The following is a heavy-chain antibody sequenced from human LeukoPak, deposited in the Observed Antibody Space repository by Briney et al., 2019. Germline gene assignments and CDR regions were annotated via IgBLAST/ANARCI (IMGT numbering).Heavy chain of an antibody. J-gene: IGHJ4*02. V-gene: IGHV3-49*03. CDR1: GFTFGDHS. CDR3: TREIRYFDWFQADY. CDR2: IRSKAYGGTA. Sequence: GGSLRLSCTASGFTFGDHSVSWFRQAPGKGLEWVGFIRSKAYGGTAEYAASVKGRFTISRDDSKSVAYLQMDSLKTEDAAVYYCTREIRYFDWFQADYWGRGTLVTVSS. D-gene: IGHD3-9*01.